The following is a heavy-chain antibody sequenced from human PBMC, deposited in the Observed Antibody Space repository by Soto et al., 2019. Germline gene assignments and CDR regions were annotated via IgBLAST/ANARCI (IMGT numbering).Heavy chain of an antibody. Sequence: PGGSLRLSCAASGFTFSSYGMHWVRQAPGKGLEWVAVISYDGSNKYYADSVKGRFTISRDNSKNTLYLQMNSLRAEDTAVYYCARGPNSSYGDYAFDYWGQGTLVTVSS. CDR2: ISYDGSNK. CDR3: ARGPNSSYGDYAFDY. V-gene: IGHV3-30*03. J-gene: IGHJ4*02. D-gene: IGHD4-17*01. CDR1: GFTFSSYG.